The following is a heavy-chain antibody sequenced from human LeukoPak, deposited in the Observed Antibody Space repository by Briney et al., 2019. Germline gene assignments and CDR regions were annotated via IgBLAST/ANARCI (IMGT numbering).Heavy chain of an antibody. Sequence: GGSLRLSCAASGFTFSSYSMNWVRQAPGKGLEWVSSISSSSYIYYANSVKGRFTISRDNARNSLYLQMNSLRAEDTAVYYCASLSTGYSSGWYNNFDYWGQGTLVTVSS. V-gene: IGHV3-21*01. D-gene: IGHD6-19*01. CDR3: ASLSTGYSSGWYNNFDY. CDR2: ISSSSYI. J-gene: IGHJ4*02. CDR1: GFTFSSYS.